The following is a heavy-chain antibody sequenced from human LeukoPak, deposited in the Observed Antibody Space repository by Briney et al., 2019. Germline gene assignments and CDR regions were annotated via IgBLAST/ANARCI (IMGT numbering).Heavy chain of an antibody. CDR1: GFTVSSNY. D-gene: IGHD3-10*01. V-gene: IGHV3-66*01. CDR3: ARVKTGELFYFDY. CDR2: IYSGGNT. J-gene: IGHJ4*02. Sequence: GGSLRLSCAASGFTVSSNYMTWVRQAPGKGLEWVSVIYSGGNTYYADSVKGRFTISRDNSKNTMYFQMNSLRAEDTAVYYCARVKTGELFYFDYWGQGTLVTVSS.